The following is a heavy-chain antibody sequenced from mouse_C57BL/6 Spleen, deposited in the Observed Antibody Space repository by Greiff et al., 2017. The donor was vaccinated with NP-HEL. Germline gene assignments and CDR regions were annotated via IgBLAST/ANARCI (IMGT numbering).Heavy chain of an antibody. CDR3: ARLGYYGTFDY. CDR1: GYTFTSYW. V-gene: IGHV1-52*01. CDR2: IDPSDSET. Sequence: QVQLQQPGAELVRPGSSVKLSCKASGYTFTSYWMHWVKQRPIQGLEWIGNIDPSDSETHYNQKFKDKATLTVDKSSSTAYMQLSSLTSEDSAVYYCARLGYYGTFDYWGQGTTLTVSS. D-gene: IGHD1-1*01. J-gene: IGHJ2*01.